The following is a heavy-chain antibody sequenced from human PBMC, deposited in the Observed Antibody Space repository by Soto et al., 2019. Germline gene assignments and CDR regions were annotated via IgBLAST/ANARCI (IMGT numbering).Heavy chain of an antibody. CDR3: ARDRSYYDSSGSYSPPY. V-gene: IGHV3-23*01. Sequence: VSQETGKGLAWVSVLRGIAATTPSAASVKGRFTISRDNSKNTLYLQMNSLRAEDTAVYYCARDRSYYDSSGSYSPPYWGQGTLVTVSS. D-gene: IGHD3-22*01. CDR2: LRGIAATT. J-gene: IGHJ4*02.